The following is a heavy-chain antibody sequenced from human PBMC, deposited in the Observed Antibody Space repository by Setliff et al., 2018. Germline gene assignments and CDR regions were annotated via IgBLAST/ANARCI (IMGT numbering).Heavy chain of an antibody. CDR1: GFSLNTEAMG. Sequence: GSGPTLVNPTQTLTLTCTFSGFSLNTEAMGVGWIRQPPGKALEWLALHYYDNDKRYSPSLKSRLTITKDTSKNQVVLTMTNMDPVDTATYYCAHRRDTPGLWFGELEDYYYYGMDVWGQGTTVTISS. CDR2: HYYDNDK. CDR3: AHRRDTPGLWFGELEDYYYYGMDV. D-gene: IGHD3-10*01. J-gene: IGHJ6*02. V-gene: IGHV2-5*02.